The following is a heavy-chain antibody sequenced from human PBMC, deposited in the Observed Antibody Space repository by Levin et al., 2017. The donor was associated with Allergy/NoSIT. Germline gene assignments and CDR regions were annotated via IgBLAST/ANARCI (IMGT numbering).Heavy chain of an antibody. CDR3: AGDAGRCGSFDS. V-gene: IGHV4-4*02. D-gene: IGHD1-14*01. CDR2: VYRGESS. CDR1: GASISRCHW. Sequence: PSETLSLTCAVSGASISRCHWWSWVRPAPGKGLGWLAEVYRGESSEYNPSLKSRVTISVDLSQNQVSLRLTSVTAADTAIYFCAGDAGRCGSFDSWGQGTLVTVSS. J-gene: IGHJ4*02.